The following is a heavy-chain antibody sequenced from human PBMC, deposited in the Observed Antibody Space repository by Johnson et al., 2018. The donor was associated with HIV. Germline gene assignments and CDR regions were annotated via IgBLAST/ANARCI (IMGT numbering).Heavy chain of an antibody. J-gene: IGHJ3*02. CDR2: IRYDGSNT. CDR1: GFTFSSYG. CDR3: ARLEELLRAFDI. V-gene: IGHV3-33*08. D-gene: IGHD1-26*01. Sequence: VQLVESGGGVVQTGGSLRLSCAASGFTFSSYGMHWVRQAPGKGLEWVAFIRYDGSNTYCADSVKGRFTISRDNSKNTLYLQMDSLRAEDTAVYYCARLEELLRAFDIWGQGTMVTVSS.